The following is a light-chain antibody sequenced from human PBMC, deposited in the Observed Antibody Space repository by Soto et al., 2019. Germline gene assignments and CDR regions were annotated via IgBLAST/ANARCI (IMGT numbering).Light chain of an antibody. CDR3: QQYNNWPPLT. CDR2: GAS. V-gene: IGKV3-15*01. Sequence: EIVMTQSPATLSVSPGERATLSCRASQSVSSNLAWYQQKPGQAPRLLIYGASTRATAIPARFSGSGSGTEFTLTISSLQSEDFAFYYCQQYNNWPPLTFGGGTKVEIK. CDR1: QSVSSN. J-gene: IGKJ4*01.